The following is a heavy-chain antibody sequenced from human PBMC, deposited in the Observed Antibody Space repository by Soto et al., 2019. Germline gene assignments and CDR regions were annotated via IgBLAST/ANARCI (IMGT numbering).Heavy chain of an antibody. CDR3: ARALRGDY. V-gene: IGHV4-59*01. J-gene: IGHJ4*02. CDR2: VYYNGNT. CDR1: GGSMINFY. Sequence: QVQLQESGPGLVKPSETLSLTCTVSGGSMINFYWSWIRQPPGKGLEWIGYVYYNGNTNYNPSLKSRVTMSVDTSKSQFSLEVRSVTAADTAVYYCARALRGDYWVPGTLVTVSS. D-gene: IGHD3-10*01.